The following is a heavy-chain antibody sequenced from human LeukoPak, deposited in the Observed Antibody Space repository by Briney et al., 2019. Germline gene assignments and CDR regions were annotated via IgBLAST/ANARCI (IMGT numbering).Heavy chain of an antibody. Sequence: PGGSLRLSCAASGFTFSTYAMHWVRQAPGKGLEWVAIMSFDGTDKYYADSVKGRFAISRDNAKNTLYLQMNSLRAEDTAAYYCARESRSGTYSDYWGQGTLVTVSS. J-gene: IGHJ4*02. V-gene: IGHV3-30*07. CDR2: MSFDGTDK. CDR3: ARESRSGTYSDY. CDR1: GFTFSTYA. D-gene: IGHD1-26*01.